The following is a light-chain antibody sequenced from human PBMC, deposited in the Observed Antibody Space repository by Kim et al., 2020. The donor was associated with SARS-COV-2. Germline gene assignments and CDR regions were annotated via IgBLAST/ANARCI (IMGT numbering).Light chain of an antibody. Sequence: DIQLTQSPSLLSASVGDRVTISCRASQGIVNSLAWYQQKPGKAPDLLIYAASTLQSGVPSRFSGSGSGTEFTLTISSLQPEDFATYVCQQLNSYPLPFGGGTRVDIK. J-gene: IGKJ4*01. CDR2: AAS. CDR3: QQLNSYPLP. CDR1: QGIVNS. V-gene: IGKV1-9*01.